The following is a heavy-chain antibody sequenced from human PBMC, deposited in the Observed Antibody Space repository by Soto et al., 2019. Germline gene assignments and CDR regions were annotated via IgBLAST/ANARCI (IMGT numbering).Heavy chain of an antibody. CDR1: GGSISSGGYS. J-gene: IGHJ4*02. CDR3: ARVTSGIYYHSSGPIDY. CDR2: IYHSGST. D-gene: IGHD3-22*01. V-gene: IGHV4-30-2*01. Sequence: SETLSLTCAVSGGSISSGGYSWSWIRQPPGKGLEWIGYIYHSGSTYYNPSLKSRVTISVDRSKNQFSLKLSSVTAADTAVYYCARVTSGIYYHSSGPIDYWGQGTLVTVSS.